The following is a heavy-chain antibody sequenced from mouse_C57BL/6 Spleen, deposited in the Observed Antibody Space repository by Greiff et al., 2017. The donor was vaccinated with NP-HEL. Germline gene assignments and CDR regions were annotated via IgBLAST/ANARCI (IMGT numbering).Heavy chain of an antibody. Sequence: EVKLVESGGGLVKPGGPLKLSCAASGFTFSSYAMSWVRQTPEKRLEWVATISDGGSYHYYPDNVKGRFTISRDNAKNNLYLQMSHLKSEDTAMYYCARRMNYGSSLDYWGQGTTLTVSS. D-gene: IGHD1-1*01. V-gene: IGHV5-4*03. CDR2: ISDGGSYH. CDR1: GFTFSSYA. CDR3: ARRMNYGSSLDY. J-gene: IGHJ2*01.